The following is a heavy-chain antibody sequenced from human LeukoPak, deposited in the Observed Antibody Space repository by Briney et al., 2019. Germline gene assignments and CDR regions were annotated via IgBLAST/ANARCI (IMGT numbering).Heavy chain of an antibody. Sequence: GSSVKVSCKASGGTFSGYAISWVRQAPGQGLEWMGGIIPIFGTANYAQKFQGRVTITADESTSTAYMELSSLRSEDTAVYYCARGDYCSSTSCYLFDYFDYWGQGTLVTVSS. J-gene: IGHJ4*02. V-gene: IGHV1-69*01. CDR3: ARGDYCSSTSCYLFDYFDY. D-gene: IGHD2-2*01. CDR2: IIPIFGTA. CDR1: GGTFSGYA.